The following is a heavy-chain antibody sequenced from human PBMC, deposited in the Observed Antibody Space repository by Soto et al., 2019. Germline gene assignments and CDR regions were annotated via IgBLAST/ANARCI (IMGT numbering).Heavy chain of an antibody. J-gene: IGHJ4*02. CDR1: GYTFTSYA. D-gene: IGHD1-1*01. CDR3: AVGYNSNKYCDY. V-gene: IGHV1-69*13. Sequence: QVQLVQSGAEVKKPGASVKVSCKASGYTFTSYAMHWVRQAPGQRLEWMGWIIPIFGTANYAQKFQGRVTITADKCTSTAYMELSSLRSEDTAVYYCAVGYNSNKYCDYWGQGTLVTVSS. CDR2: IIPIFGTA.